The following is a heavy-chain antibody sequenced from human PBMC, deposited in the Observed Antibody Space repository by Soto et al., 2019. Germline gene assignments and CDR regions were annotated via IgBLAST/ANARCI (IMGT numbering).Heavy chain of an antibody. CDR1: GFTFSSYG. Sequence: EVQLLESGGGLVQPGGSLRLYCAASGFTFSSYGMSWVRQAPGKGLEWVSAISGSGGSTYYADSVKGRFTISRDNSKNTLYLQMNSLRAEDTAVYYCAKGGSSGRGWFDPWGQGTLVTVSS. J-gene: IGHJ5*02. D-gene: IGHD6-19*01. CDR3: AKGGSSGRGWFDP. CDR2: ISGSGGST. V-gene: IGHV3-23*01.